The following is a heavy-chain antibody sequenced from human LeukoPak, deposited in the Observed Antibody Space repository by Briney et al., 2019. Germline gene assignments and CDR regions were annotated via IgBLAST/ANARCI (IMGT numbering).Heavy chain of an antibody. CDR3: ARTNVYGYDH. D-gene: IGHD5-18*01. V-gene: IGHV3-7*03. J-gene: IGHJ5*02. Sequence: GGSLRLSCAASGFTFSTYWMTWVRQAPGKGLEWVANTRQGGGETKYVDSVKGRFTISRDNPKNSLYLQMNNLRAEDTAVYYCARTNVYGYDHWGQGTLVTVSS. CDR1: GFTFSTYW. CDR2: TRQGGGET.